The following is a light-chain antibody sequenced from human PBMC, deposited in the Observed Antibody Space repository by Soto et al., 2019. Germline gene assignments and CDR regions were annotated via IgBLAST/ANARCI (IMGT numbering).Light chain of an antibody. V-gene: IGKV3-15*01. Sequence: ETVMTQSPDTLSVSPGERAILSCRASQSVSTNLAWYQQKPGQAPRLLIYGASTRATGIPARFSGSGSGTEFTLTISSLQSEDFAVYYCLQYTNWPPITFGQGTRLEIQ. J-gene: IGKJ5*01. CDR3: LQYTNWPPIT. CDR1: QSVSTN. CDR2: GAS.